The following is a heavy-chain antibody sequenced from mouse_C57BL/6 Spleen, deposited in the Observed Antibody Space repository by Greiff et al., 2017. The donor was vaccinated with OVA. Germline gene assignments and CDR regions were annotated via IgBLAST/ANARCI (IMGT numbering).Heavy chain of an antibody. CDR2: IDPSDSET. Sequence: QVQLQQPGAELVRPGSSVKLSCKASGYTFTSYWMHWVKQRPIQGLEWIGNIDPSDSETHYNQKFKDKATLTVDKSSSTAYMQLSSLTSEDSAVYYCARLHYCGSTGYFDVWGTGTTVTVSS. CDR1: GYTFTSYW. D-gene: IGHD1-1*01. V-gene: IGHV1-52*01. J-gene: IGHJ1*03. CDR3: ARLHYCGSTGYFDV.